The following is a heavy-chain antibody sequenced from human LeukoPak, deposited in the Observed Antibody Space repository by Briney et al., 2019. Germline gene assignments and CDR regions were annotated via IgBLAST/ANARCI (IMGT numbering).Heavy chain of an antibody. D-gene: IGHD3-10*01. CDR1: GGSISSYY. J-gene: IGHJ4*02. Sequence: SETLSLTCTVSGGSISSYYWSWIQQPPGKGLEWIGYIYYSGSTNYNPSLKSRVTISVDTSKNQFSLKLSSVTAADTAVYYCARGYYGGDFDYWGQGTLVTVSS. CDR3: ARGYYGGDFDY. V-gene: IGHV4-59*01. CDR2: IYYSGST.